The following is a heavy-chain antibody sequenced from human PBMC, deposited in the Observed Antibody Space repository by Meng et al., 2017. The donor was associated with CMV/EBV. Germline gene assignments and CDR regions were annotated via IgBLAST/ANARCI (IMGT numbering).Heavy chain of an antibody. Sequence: SETLSLTCAISGDSFSSNRAAWNWIRQSPSRGLEWLGRTYYRSKWYNDYAVSVKSRITINPDTSKNQFSLQLNSVTPEDTAVYYCARDRPAMVYYYYGMDVWGQGTTVTVSS. J-gene: IGHJ6*02. D-gene: IGHD5-18*01. V-gene: IGHV6-1*01. CDR3: ARDRPAMVYYYYGMDV. CDR2: TYYRSKWYN. CDR1: GDSFSSNRAA.